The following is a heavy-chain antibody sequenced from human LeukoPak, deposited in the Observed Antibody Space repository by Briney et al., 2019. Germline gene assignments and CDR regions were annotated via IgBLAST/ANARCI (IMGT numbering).Heavy chain of an antibody. CDR3: ARDSWEYCSSTSCYTVY. CDR1: GYTFTGYY. V-gene: IGHV1-2*02. CDR2: INPNSGGT. Sequence: GASVKVSCKASGYTFTGYYMHWVRQAPGQGLEWMGWINPNSGGTNYAQKLQGRVTMTTDTSTSTAYMELRSLRSDDTAVYYCARDSWEYCSSTSCYTVYWGQGTLVTVSS. J-gene: IGHJ4*02. D-gene: IGHD2-2*02.